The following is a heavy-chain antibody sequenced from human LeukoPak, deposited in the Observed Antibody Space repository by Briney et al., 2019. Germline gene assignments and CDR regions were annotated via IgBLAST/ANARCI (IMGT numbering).Heavy chain of an antibody. Sequence: SETLSLTCAVYGGSFSGYYWSWIRQPPGKGLEWIGEINHSGSTNYNPSLKSRVTISVDTSKNQFSLKLSSVTAADTAVYYSAGNYYDSSGIYWGQGTLVTVSS. J-gene: IGHJ4*02. V-gene: IGHV4-34*01. CDR3: AGNYYDSSGIY. D-gene: IGHD3-22*01. CDR1: GGSFSGYY. CDR2: INHSGST.